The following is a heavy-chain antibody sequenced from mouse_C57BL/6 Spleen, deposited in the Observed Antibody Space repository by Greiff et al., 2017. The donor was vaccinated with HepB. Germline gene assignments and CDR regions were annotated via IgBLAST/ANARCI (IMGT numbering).Heavy chain of an antibody. J-gene: IGHJ4*01. CDR1: GYTFTSYW. CDR2: IDPSDSYT. Sequence: VQLQQPGAELVMPGASVKLSCKASGYTFTSYWMHWVKQRPGQGLEWIGEIDPSDSYTNYNQKFKGKSTLTVDKSSSTAYMQLSSLTSEDSAVYYCARRGYGSSYDAMDYWGQGTSVTVSS. D-gene: IGHD1-1*01. V-gene: IGHV1-69*01. CDR3: ARRGYGSSYDAMDY.